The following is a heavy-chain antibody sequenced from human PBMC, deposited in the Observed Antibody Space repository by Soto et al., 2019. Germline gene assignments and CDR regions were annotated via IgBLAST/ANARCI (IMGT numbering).Heavy chain of an antibody. J-gene: IGHJ3*02. CDR1: GFSFSSYA. D-gene: IGHD1-26*01. CDR2: ISNGGGSK. V-gene: IGHV3-23*01. Sequence: GGSLRLSCAASGFSFSSYAMSWVRQAPGKGLEWVSAISNGGGSKYYADSVKGWFTVSRDNSKYIMYLQMNSLRDEDAAVYYCAKGVGYRIAFDIWGPGTMVTVSS. CDR3: AKGVGYRIAFDI.